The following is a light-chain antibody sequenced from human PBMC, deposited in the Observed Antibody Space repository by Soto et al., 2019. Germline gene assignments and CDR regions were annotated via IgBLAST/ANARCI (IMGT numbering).Light chain of an antibody. J-gene: IGLJ2*01. CDR3: SSYKTSSTVVV. V-gene: IGLV2-14*01. CDR1: SSDIGGYNY. CDR2: GVS. Sequence: QSALTQPASVSGSPGQSITISCTGTSSDIGGYNYVSWYQQYPGKAPKLMIFGVSDRPSGVSNRFSGSKFGTTASLTISGLQAEDEADYYCSSYKTSSTVVVFGGGTKLTVL.